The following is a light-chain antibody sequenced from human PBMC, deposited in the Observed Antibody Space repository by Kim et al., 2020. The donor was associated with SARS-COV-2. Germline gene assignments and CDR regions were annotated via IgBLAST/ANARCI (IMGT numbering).Light chain of an antibody. CDR2: GDI. Sequence: GAPGQTATNSCTGSNNGPAYDVHWYQPFPRSAPNLLIYGDIHRPSGVPDRFSGSKSGTSASLAITGLKAEDEADYFCQSYDSGHVVFGGGTQLTVL. CDR1: NNGPAYD. J-gene: IGLJ2*01. V-gene: IGLV1-40*01. CDR3: QSYDSGHVV.